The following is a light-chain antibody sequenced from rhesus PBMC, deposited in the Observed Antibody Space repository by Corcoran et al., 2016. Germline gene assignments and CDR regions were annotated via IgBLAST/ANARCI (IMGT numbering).Light chain of an antibody. CDR2: DAS. CDR3: QPRNSYPRT. Sequence: DIQLTQSPSSLSASVGDRVTITCRARQGMRSYLAWYQQKSGKAPQLLNYDASNLQSGVPSRFSGSGSGTEFTLPISSLQPEDFATYYCQPRNSYPRTFGQGAKVEIK. J-gene: IGKJ1*01. V-gene: IGKV1-38*01. CDR1: QGMRSY.